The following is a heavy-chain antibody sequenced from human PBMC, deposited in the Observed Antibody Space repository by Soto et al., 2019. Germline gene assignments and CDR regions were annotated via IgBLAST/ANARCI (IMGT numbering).Heavy chain of an antibody. CDR1: GGSISGYY. J-gene: IGHJ4*02. V-gene: IGHV4-59*01. D-gene: IGHD3-10*01. CDR3: GREFYYGPGATVVAY. CDR2: IYYSGTT. Sequence: SETLSLTCTVSGGSISGYYWSWIRQPPGKGLEWIGYIYYSGTTSYNPSLNSRVTMSVDTSKNQFSLKVNSVTAADTAVYYCGREFYYGPGATVVAYGGQGPLVTVSS.